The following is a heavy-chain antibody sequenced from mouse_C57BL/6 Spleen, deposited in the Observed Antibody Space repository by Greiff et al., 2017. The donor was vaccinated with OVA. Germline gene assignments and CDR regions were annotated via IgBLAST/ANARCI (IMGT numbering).Heavy chain of an antibody. CDR3: ARDEALGYEGWFAY. CDR1: GFTFSSYA. V-gene: IGHV5-4*01. CDR2: ISDGGSYT. D-gene: IGHD3-2*02. J-gene: IGHJ3*01. Sequence: EVKLVESGGGLVKPGGSLKLSCAASGFTFSSYAMSWVRQTPEKRLEWVATISDGGSYTYYPDNVKGRFTISRDNAKNNLYLQMSHLKSEDTAMYYCARDEALGYEGWFAYWGQGTLVTVSA.